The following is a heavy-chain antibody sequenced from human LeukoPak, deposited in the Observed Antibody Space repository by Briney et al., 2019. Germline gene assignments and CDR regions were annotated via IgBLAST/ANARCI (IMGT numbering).Heavy chain of an antibody. D-gene: IGHD4-17*01. V-gene: IGHV3-30-3*01. J-gene: IGHJ4*02. CDR1: GFTFSSYA. CDR2: ISYDGSNK. CDR3: ARDSDYGEVSY. Sequence: GGSLRLSCAASGFTFSSYAMHWVRQAPGKGLEWVAVISYDGSNKYYADSVKGRFTISRDNSKNTLYLQMNSLRAEDTAVYYCARDSDYGEVSYWGQGTLVTVSS.